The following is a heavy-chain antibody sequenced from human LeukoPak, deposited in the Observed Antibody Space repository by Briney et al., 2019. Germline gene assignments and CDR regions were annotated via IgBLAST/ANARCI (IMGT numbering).Heavy chain of an antibody. D-gene: IGHD5-24*01. V-gene: IGHV3-7*01. Sequence: PGGSLRLSCEVTGFTLSSYWMSWVRQAPGKGLEWVANIKQDGTETHYGDSVKGRFTFSRDNAKNSLYLQLNSLRGEDTAVYYCARNTDRDAYMASWGQGTLVTVSS. CDR1: GFTLSSYW. J-gene: IGHJ5*02. CDR3: ARNTDRDAYMAS. CDR2: IKQDGTET.